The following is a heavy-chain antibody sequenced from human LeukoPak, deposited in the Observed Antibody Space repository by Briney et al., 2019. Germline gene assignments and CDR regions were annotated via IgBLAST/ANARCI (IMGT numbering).Heavy chain of an antibody. J-gene: IGHJ4*02. Sequence: TGGSLRLSCAASGFPFSDYVMHWVRQAPGKGLEWVAVIRYDGNNKYYADSVKGRFTISRDNSKNTLYLQMNSLRAEDTAVYYCAKDPDVTYYYDSSGYYRPPGWFDYWGQGTLVTVSS. CDR2: IRYDGNNK. V-gene: IGHV3-30*02. D-gene: IGHD3-22*01. CDR1: GFPFSDYV. CDR3: AKDPDVTYYYDSSGYYRPPGWFDY.